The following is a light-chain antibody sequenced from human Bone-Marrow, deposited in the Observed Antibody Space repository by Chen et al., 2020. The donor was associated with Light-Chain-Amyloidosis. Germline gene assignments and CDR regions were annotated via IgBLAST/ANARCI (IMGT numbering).Light chain of an antibody. CDR2: WAS. V-gene: IGKV4-1*01. CDR3: QQYYTTPNT. Sequence: DIVMTQSPASLAVSLVERATINCKSSQSVLHSTNNKNYLDWYQQKPGQPPKLLKYWASTRESGVPDRFSGSGSGTDFTLTISSLQAEDVAVYYCQQYYTTPNTFGQGTKLEIK. J-gene: IGKJ2*01. CDR1: QSVLHSTNNKNY.